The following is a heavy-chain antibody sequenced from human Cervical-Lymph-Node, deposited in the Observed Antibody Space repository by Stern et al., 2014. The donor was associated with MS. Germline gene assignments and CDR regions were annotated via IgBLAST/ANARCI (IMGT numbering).Heavy chain of an antibody. CDR3: AREYSSGWYGCDY. J-gene: IGHJ4*02. Sequence: DQLVESGGGVVQPGRSLRLSCAASGFTFSSYAMHWVRQAPGKGLEWVAVISYDGSNKYYADSVKGRFTISRDNSKNTLYLQMNSLRAEDTAVYYCAREYSSGWYGCDYWGQGTLVTVSS. CDR1: GFTFSSYA. CDR2: ISYDGSNK. V-gene: IGHV3-30*01. D-gene: IGHD6-19*01.